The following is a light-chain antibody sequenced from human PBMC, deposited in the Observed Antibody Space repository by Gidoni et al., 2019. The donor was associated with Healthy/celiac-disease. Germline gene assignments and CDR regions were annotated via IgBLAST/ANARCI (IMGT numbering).Light chain of an antibody. CDR3: QQYDNLPFT. CDR2: DAS. Sequence: SQMTQSPSSLSASVGDRVTITCQASQDISSYLDWYQQKPGKAPKLLIYDASNLETGVPSRFSGSGSGTDFTFTISSLQPEDIATYYCQQYDNLPFTFGQGTRLEIK. CDR1: QDISSY. J-gene: IGKJ5*01. V-gene: IGKV1-33*01.